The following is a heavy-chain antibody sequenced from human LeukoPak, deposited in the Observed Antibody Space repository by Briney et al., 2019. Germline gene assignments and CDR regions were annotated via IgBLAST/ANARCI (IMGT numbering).Heavy chain of an antibody. J-gene: IGHJ4*02. CDR3: AREETSIVTRPWY. D-gene: IGHD6-6*01. Sequence: ASVKVSCKASGGTFSSYAISWVRQAPGQGLEWMGWINPNSGGTNYAQKFQGRVTMTRDTSISTAYMELSRLRSDDTAVYYCAREETSIVTRPWYWGQGTLVTVSS. CDR2: INPNSGGT. V-gene: IGHV1-2*02. CDR1: GGTFSSYA.